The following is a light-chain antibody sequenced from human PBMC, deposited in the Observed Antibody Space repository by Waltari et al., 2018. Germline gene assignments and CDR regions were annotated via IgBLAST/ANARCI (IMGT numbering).Light chain of an antibody. CDR1: HGISAW. Sequence: IQMTQSPSTLSASIGDRVTITCRASHGISAWLAWYQHKPGTAPKPLISKASYLESGVPSRFSGSGSGTEFTLTISSLQPDEFATYYCQQYDSYTWTFGQGTKVEIK. CDR3: QQYDSYTWT. V-gene: IGKV1-5*03. J-gene: IGKJ1*01. CDR2: KAS.